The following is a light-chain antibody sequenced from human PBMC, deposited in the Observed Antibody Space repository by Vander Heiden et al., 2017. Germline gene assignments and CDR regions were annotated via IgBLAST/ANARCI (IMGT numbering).Light chain of an antibody. Sequence: DIQMTHSPLSLSASVGDRVIITCRACQSISSYLNWYQQKPGKAPKLLIYAASSLQSRVPSRFRGSGSGTDFTLTISSLQPEDFATYFCQQSYRTPPTFGQGTKVEIK. CDR1: QSISSY. CDR3: QQSYRTPPT. CDR2: AAS. V-gene: IGKV1-39*01. J-gene: IGKJ1*01.